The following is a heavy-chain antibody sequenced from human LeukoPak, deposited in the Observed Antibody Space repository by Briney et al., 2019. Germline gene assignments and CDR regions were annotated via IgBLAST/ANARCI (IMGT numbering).Heavy chain of an antibody. V-gene: IGHV3-48*03. CDR1: GFTFSGSE. D-gene: IGHD3-10*02. J-gene: IGHJ6*04. Sequence: GGSLRLSCAASGFTFSGSEMNWVRQAPGKGLEGVSYISSSGSTIYYAASVKGRFTISRDNAKNSLYLQMNSLRAEDTAVYYCAELGITMIGDVWGKGTTVTISS. CDR2: ISSSGSTI. CDR3: AELGITMIGDV.